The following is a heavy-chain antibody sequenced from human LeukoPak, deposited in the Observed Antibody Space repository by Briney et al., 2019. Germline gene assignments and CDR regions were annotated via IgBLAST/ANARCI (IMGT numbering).Heavy chain of an antibody. CDR2: IFHSGSS. D-gene: IGHD3-22*01. Sequence: PSETLSLTCTVSGYFISTGVYWGWIRQSPGKGLEWLGSIFHSGSSYYNPSLKSRVTMSVDTSKNQFSLKLSSVTAADTAVYYCARFLGVVVVTKGFDYWGQGTLVTVSS. CDR3: ARFLGVVVVTKGFDY. J-gene: IGHJ4*02. V-gene: IGHV4-38-2*02. CDR1: GYFISTGVY.